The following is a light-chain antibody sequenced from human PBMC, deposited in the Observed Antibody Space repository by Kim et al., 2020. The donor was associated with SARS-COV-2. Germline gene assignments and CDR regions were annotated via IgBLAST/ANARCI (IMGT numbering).Light chain of an antibody. J-gene: IGKJ1*01. CDR3: LQHHAYPRT. CDR1: QGIRSD. Sequence: ASLGDRVTITCRESQGIRSDIGWYQQKPGRAPTRLIYGASTLESGVPSRFSGSGSGTEFTLTISSLQPEDFATYYCLQHHAYPRTFGQGTKVDIK. CDR2: GAS. V-gene: IGKV1-17*01.